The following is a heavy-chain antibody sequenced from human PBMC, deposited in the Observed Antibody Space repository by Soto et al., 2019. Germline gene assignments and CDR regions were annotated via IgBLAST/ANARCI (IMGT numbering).Heavy chain of an antibody. D-gene: IGHD3-22*01. V-gene: IGHV4-34*01. CDR3: ARVYYYDSSGYYPFDY. CDR2: INHSGST. CDR1: GGSFSGYY. Sequence: PSETLSLTCAVYGGSFSGYYWSWIRQPPGKGLEWIGEINHSGSTNHNPSLKSRVTISVDTSKNQFSLKLSSVTAADTAVYYCARVYYYDSSGYYPFDYWGQGTLVTVSS. J-gene: IGHJ4*02.